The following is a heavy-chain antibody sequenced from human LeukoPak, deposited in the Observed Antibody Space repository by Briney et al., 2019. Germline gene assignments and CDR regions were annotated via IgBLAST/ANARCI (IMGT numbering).Heavy chain of an antibody. J-gene: IGHJ4*02. CDR1: GFTFSSYW. CDR3: ASSSCGGDCSYFFDY. D-gene: IGHD2-21*01. V-gene: IGHV3-7*01. CDR2: IKQDGSEK. Sequence: PGGSLRLSCAASGFTFSSYWMSWVRQAPGKGLEWVANIKQDGSEKYYVDSVKGRFTISRDNAKNSLYLQMNSLRAEDTAVYYCASSSCGGDCSYFFDYWGQGTLVTVSS.